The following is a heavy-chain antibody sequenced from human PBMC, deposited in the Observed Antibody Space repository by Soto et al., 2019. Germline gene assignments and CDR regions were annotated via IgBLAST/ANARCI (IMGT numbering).Heavy chain of an antibody. Sequence: GGSLRLSCAASGFTFSSYGMHWVRQAPGKGLEWVAVISYGGSNKYYADSVKGRFTISRDNSKNTLYLQMNSLRAEDTAVYYCATGPEYSSPSTYYYYYGMDVWGQGTTVTVSS. V-gene: IGHV3-30*03. D-gene: IGHD6-6*01. CDR1: GFTFSSYG. J-gene: IGHJ6*02. CDR3: ATGPEYSSPSTYYYYYGMDV. CDR2: ISYGGSNK.